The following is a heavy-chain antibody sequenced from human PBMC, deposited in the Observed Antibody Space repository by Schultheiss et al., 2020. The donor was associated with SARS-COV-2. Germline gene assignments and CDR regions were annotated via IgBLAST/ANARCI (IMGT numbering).Heavy chain of an antibody. Sequence: GGSLRLSCAASGFTFSSYAMNWVRQAPGKGLEWVSVISDSGGATYYADSVKGRFTISRDNSKNTLYLQMNSLRAEDTAVYYCAKPPYYDKRFDYWGQGTLVTVSS. J-gene: IGHJ4*02. CDR3: AKPPYYDKRFDY. CDR1: GFTFSSYA. CDR2: ISDSGGAT. D-gene: IGHD3-22*01. V-gene: IGHV3-23*01.